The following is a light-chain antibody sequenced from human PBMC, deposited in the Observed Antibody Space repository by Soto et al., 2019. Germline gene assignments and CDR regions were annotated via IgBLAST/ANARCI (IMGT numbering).Light chain of an antibody. J-gene: IGLJ2*01. CDR2: QDN. CDR1: KLGDKY. Sequence: SYELTQPPSVSVSPGQTASITCSGDKLGDKYASWYQQKPGQSPVVVIYQDNKRPSGIPDRFSASNFGSTATLTIGGTQAMDEADYYCQAWDTGTVIFGGGTKLTVL. CDR3: QAWDTGTVI. V-gene: IGLV3-1*01.